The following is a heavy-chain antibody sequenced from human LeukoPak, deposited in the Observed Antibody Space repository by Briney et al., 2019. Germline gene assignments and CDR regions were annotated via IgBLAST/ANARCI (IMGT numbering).Heavy chain of an antibody. D-gene: IGHD3-3*01. Sequence: PSETLSLTCAVYGGSFSGYYWSWVRQAPGKGLEWVAYISLSGSTIYYADSLRGRFTISRDNAKNSVYLQMNSLRAEDTAVYYCARDRSGYQNYYYYYMDVWGKGTTVTVSS. V-gene: IGHV3-11*04. CDR2: ISLSGSTI. CDR1: GGSFSGYY. J-gene: IGHJ6*03. CDR3: ARDRSGYQNYYYYYMDV.